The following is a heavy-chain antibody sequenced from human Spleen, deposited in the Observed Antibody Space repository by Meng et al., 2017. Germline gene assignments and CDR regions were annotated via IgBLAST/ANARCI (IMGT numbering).Heavy chain of an antibody. J-gene: IGHJ4*02. Sequence: SETLSLTCAVYGGSFSAYYWSWIRQPPGKGLEWIGEIDHSGNTNYNPSLKSRVTMSVDTSKNQFSLKLSSVTAADTAVYYCARLPELGYCSSTSCLKIDYWGQGTLVTVSS. V-gene: IGHV4-34*01. CDR1: GGSFSAYY. CDR3: ARLPELGYCSSTSCLKIDY. CDR2: IDHSGNT. D-gene: IGHD2-2*01.